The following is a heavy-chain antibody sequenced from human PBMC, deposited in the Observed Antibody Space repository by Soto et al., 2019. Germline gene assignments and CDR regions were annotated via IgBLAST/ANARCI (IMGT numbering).Heavy chain of an antibody. CDR1: GYTFSNYA. Sequence: QVQLVQSGAEVKKPGASVKLSCKASGYTFSNYAIHWVRQAPGQRLEWLGWISGDKGNTNYSQKLQGRVTFTRDTSEITVDMELLRLRSEYTHVYYCARDLRSYCSVNKGSGYYFSAMDVWGQGTKVTVSS. V-gene: IGHV1-3*01. J-gene: IGHJ6*01. D-gene: IGHD2-15*01. CDR3: ARDLRSYCSVNKGSGYYFSAMDV. CDR2: ISGDKGNT.